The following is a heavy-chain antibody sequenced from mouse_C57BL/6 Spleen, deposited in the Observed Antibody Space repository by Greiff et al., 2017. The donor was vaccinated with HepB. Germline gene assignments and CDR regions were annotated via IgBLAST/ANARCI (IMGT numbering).Heavy chain of an antibody. Sequence: QVQLKQSGAELARPGASVKISCKASGYTFTSYTMHWVKQRPGQGLEWIGYINPSSGYTKYNQKFKDKATLTADKSSSTAYMQLSSLTSEDSAVYYCASEDGSSYGGAMDYWGQGTSVTVSS. CDR2: INPSSGYT. J-gene: IGHJ4*01. CDR3: ASEDGSSYGGAMDY. CDR1: GYTFTSYT. D-gene: IGHD1-1*01. V-gene: IGHV1-4*01.